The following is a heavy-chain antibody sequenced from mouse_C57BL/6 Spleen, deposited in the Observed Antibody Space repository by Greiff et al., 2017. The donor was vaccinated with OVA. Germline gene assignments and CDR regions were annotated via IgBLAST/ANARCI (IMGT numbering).Heavy chain of an antibody. CDR1: GFSLSTFGMG. J-gene: IGHJ4*01. CDR3: ARPRGITTVSYYAMDY. V-gene: IGHV8-8*01. D-gene: IGHD1-1*01. Sequence: QVTLKESGPGILQPSQTLSLTCSFSGFSLSTFGMGVGWIRQPSGKGLEWLAHIWWDDDKYYNPALKSRLTISKDTAKNQGVLKSANVDTADTATYYCARPRGITTVSYYAMDYWGQGTSVTVSS. CDR2: IWWDDDK.